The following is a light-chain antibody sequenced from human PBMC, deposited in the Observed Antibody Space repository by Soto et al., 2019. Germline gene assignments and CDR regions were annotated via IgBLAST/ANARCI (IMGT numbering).Light chain of an antibody. CDR3: CSYAASYTSV. V-gene: IGLV2-11*01. Sequence: QSALTQPRSVSASPGQSVTISCTGTSSNVGGYNYVSWYQQNPGKAPKLMIYDASKRPSGVPDRFSGSKSGNAASLTISGLQAEDEADYYCCSYAASYTSVFGGGTKLTVL. CDR2: DAS. CDR1: SSNVGGYNY. J-gene: IGLJ2*01.